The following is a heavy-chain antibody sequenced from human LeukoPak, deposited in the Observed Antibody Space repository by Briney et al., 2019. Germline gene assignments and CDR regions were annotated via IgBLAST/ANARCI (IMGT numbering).Heavy chain of an antibody. CDR2: IYYSRST. CDR1: GGSISTYY. J-gene: IGHJ4*02. D-gene: IGHD5-18*01. V-gene: IGHV4-59*01. Sequence: DPSETLSLTCTVSGGSISTYYWSWIRQPPGKGLEWIGYIYYSRSTNYNPSLKSRVTISVDTSKNQFSLKLSSVTAADTAVYFRARVGYSYGFDYWGQGTLLTASS. CDR3: ARVGYSYGFDY.